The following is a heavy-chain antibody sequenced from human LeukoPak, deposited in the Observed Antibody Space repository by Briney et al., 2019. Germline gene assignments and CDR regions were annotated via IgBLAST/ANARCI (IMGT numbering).Heavy chain of an antibody. CDR1: GGTFSSYA. CDR3: ARVRGKYCSSTSCYSFDY. V-gene: IGHV1-69*13. CDR2: IIPIFGTA. J-gene: IGHJ4*02. Sequence: SVKVSCKASGGTFSSYAISWVRQAPGQGLEWMGGIIPIFGTANYAQKFQGRVTITADESTSTAYMELSSLRSEETAVYYCARVRGKYCSSTSCYSFDYWGQGTLVTVSS. D-gene: IGHD2-2*01.